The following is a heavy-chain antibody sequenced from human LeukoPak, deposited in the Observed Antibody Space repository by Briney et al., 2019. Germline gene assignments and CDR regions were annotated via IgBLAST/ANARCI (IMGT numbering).Heavy chain of an antibody. V-gene: IGHV4-34*01. CDR3: ARGLIPPRITMVRGVHNWFDP. Sequence: SETLSLTCAVCGGSFSGYYWSWIRQPPGKGLEWIGEINHSGSTNYNPSLKNRVTISVDTSKNQFSLKLSSVTAADTAVYYCARGLIPPRITMVRGVHNWFDPWGQGTLVTVSS. J-gene: IGHJ5*02. D-gene: IGHD3-10*01. CDR2: INHSGST. CDR1: GGSFSGYY.